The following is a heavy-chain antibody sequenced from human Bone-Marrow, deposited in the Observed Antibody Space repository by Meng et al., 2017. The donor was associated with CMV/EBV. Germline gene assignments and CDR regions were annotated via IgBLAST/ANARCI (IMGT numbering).Heavy chain of an antibody. D-gene: IGHD2-15*01. CDR1: GYSFTSYW. V-gene: IGHV5-51*01. Sequence: KVSCKGSGYSFTSYWIGWVRQMPGKGLEWMGIIYPGDSDTRYSPSFQGQVTISADKSISTAYLQESSLKASDTAMYYFAVVPTASTDYWGQGTLVTVSS. J-gene: IGHJ4*02. CDR3: AVVPTASTDY. CDR2: IYPGDSDT.